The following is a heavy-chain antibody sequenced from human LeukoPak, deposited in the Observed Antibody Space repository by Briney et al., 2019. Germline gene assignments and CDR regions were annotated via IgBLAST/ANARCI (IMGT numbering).Heavy chain of an antibody. J-gene: IGHJ3*02. CDR1: GFTFSSYA. CDR2: ISGSGGYT. CDR3: ASGVVDNDAFDI. D-gene: IGHD5-12*01. Sequence: SGGSLRLSCAASGFTFSSYAMNWVRQAPGRGLEWVSGISGSGGYTYYADSVKGRFTISRDNSKNTLYLQMNRLRDEDTAVYYCASGVVDNDAFDIWGQGTMVTVS. V-gene: IGHV3-23*01.